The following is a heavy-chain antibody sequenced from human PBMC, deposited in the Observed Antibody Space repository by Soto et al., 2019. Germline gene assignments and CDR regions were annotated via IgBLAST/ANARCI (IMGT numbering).Heavy chain of an antibody. D-gene: IGHD4-17*01. CDR3: ARGLEEIDY. V-gene: IGHV4-61*01. CDR2: IYYSGST. J-gene: IGHJ4*02. CDR1: GGSISSSSYY. Sequence: PSETLSLTCTVSGGSISSSSYYWSWIRQPPGKGLEWIGYIYYSGSTNYNPSLKSRVTISVDTSKNQFSLKLSSVTAADTAVYYCARGLEEIDYWGQGTLVTVSS.